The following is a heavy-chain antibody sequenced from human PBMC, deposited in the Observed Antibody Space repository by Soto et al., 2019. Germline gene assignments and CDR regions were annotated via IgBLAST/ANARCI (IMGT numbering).Heavy chain of an antibody. CDR2: IKPDESEK. CDR3: VRGGSNYAS. J-gene: IGHJ5*02. Sequence: GGSLRLSCTASGFTFSDSWMTWVRQAPGRGLEWVARIKPDESEKKYADSVKGRFSISRDNAKNSMYLQMDSLRGEDTAVYYCVRGGSNYASWGQGTLVTVS. D-gene: IGHD4-4*01. CDR1: GFTFSDSW. V-gene: IGHV3-7*01.